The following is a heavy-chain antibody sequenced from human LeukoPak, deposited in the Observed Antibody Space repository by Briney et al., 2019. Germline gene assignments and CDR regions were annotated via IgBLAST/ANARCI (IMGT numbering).Heavy chain of an antibody. J-gene: IGHJ4*02. Sequence: SETLSLTCTVSGGSISSGGYYWSWIRQHPGKGLEWIGYIYYSGSTYYNPSLKSRVTISVDTSKNQFSLKLSSVTAADTAVYYCARDRSGYSSSLDYWGQGPLVTVSS. CDR2: IYYSGST. D-gene: IGHD6-6*01. CDR1: GGSISSGGYY. V-gene: IGHV4-31*03. CDR3: ARDRSGYSSSLDY.